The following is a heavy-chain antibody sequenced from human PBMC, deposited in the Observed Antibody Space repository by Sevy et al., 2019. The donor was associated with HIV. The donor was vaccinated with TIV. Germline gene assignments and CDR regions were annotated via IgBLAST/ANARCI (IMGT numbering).Heavy chain of an antibody. D-gene: IGHD3-22*01. CDR2: IYHGGST. J-gene: IGHJ4*02. V-gene: IGHV4-38-2*01. CDR3: ARGAYASSAYYYEGYFDY. CDR1: GYSIRSDYY. Sequence: SETLSLTCAVSGYSIRSDYYWGWIRQPPGKGLEWIGSIYHGGSTYYNPSLQSPVTISVDTSKNQFSLRLSSVTAADTAMYYCARGAYASSAYYYEGYFDYWGQGTLVTVSS.